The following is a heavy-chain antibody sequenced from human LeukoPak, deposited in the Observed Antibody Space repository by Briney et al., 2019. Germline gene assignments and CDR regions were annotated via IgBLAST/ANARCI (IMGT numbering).Heavy chain of an antibody. J-gene: IGHJ6*02. CDR1: GFTFSSYA. CDR2: ISGSGGST. D-gene: IGHD6-13*01. Sequence: PGGSLRLSCAASGFTFSSYAMSWVRQAPGKGLEWVSAISGSGGSTYYADSVKGRFTISRDNSKNTLYLQMNSLRAEDTAVYYCAKDLHSSWIYYYYYYGMDVWGQGTTVTVSS. CDR3: AKDLHSSWIYYYYYYGMDV. V-gene: IGHV3-23*01.